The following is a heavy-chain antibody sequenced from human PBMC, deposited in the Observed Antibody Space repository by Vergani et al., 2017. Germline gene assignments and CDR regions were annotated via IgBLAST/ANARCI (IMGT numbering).Heavy chain of an antibody. CDR1: DGYISDYY. CDR3: ARDRGRGRMSWYFDV. CDR2: IYYVGST. Sequence: QVQLQESGPGVVQPSETLSLTCSVPDGYISDYYWSWIRQSPGKGLGWIGYIYYVGSTEYNSSLKSRVSISIDTSKSQVSLRLKSVTAAETALYYCARDRGRGRMSWYFDVWGRGTLVTGSS. J-gene: IGHJ2*01. D-gene: IGHD3-16*01. V-gene: IGHV4-59*01.